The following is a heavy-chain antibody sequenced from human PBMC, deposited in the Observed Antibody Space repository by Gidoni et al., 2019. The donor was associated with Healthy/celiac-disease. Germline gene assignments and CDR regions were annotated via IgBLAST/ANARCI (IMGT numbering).Heavy chain of an antibody. V-gene: IGHV1-18*01. CDR3: AREGSGWYGWPGFDY. J-gene: IGHJ4*02. Sequence: QVQLVQSGAEVKKPGAAVKVYCKASGYTFTSYGISWVRQAPGQELEWMGWISAYNGNTNYAQKLQGRVTMTTDTSTSTAYMELRSLRSDDTAVYYCAREGSGWYGWPGFDYWGQGTLVTVSS. CDR1: GYTFTSYG. D-gene: IGHD6-19*01. CDR2: ISAYNGNT.